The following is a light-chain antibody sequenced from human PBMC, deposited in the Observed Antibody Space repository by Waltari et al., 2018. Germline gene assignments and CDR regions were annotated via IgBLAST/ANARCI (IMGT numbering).Light chain of an antibody. CDR2: GAS. CDR3: QHYNNWPYT. CDR1: QSVTSN. Sequence: MGSQSVTSNLAWYQQKPGQAPRLLIYGASTRATGIPARFSGSGSGTEFTLAISSLQSEDFAVYYCQHYNNWPYTFGQGTKLEIK. J-gene: IGKJ2*01. V-gene: IGKV3-15*01.